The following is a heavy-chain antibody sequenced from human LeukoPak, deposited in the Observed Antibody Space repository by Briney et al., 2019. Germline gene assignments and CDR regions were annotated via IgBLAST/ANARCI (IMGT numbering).Heavy chain of an antibody. CDR1: GFTFTSYG. CDR2: IRYDGSKK. CDR3: AKGSKEVLFTRDHHMDV. D-gene: IGHD3-3*01. V-gene: IGHV3-30*02. Sequence: GGSLRLSCAASGFTFTSYGIHWVRQAPGKGLEWVAFIRYDGSKKYYADSVKGRFTISRDNSKNTLYLQMNSLRAEDTAVYYCAKGSKEVLFTRDHHMDVWGKGTTVT. J-gene: IGHJ6*03.